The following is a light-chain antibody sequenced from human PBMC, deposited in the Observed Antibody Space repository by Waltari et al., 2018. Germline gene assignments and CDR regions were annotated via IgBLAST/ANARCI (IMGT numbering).Light chain of an antibody. J-gene: IGKJ2*01. V-gene: IGKV1-39*01. CDR2: GAS. CDR3: QQSYTTPRT. CDR1: ETISNH. Sequence: DIRMTQSPSSLSASVGDRVTITCRASETISNHIHWYQQKPGKAPSLLVYGASTLQSGVPSRFSGSGSGTDFTLIINSLQPEDFATYYCQQSYTTPRTFGQGTKVEIK.